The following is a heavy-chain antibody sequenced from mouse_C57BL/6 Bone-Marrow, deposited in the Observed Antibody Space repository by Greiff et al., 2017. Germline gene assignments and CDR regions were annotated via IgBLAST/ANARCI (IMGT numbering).Heavy chain of an antibody. CDR2: IYPGSGST. CDR3: ARPGNYPAGFAC. V-gene: IGHV1-55*01. Sequence: QVQLQQSGAELVKPGASVKMSCKASGYTFTSYWITWVKQRPGQGLEWIGDIYPGSGSTNYNEKFKSKATLTVDTSSSTAYMQLSSLTSEDSAVYYCARPGNYPAGFACWGQGTLVTVSA. CDR1: GYTFTSYW. J-gene: IGHJ3*01. D-gene: IGHD2-1*01.